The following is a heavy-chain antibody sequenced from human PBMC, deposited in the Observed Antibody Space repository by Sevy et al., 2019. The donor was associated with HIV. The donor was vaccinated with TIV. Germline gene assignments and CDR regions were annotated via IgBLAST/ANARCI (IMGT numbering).Heavy chain of an antibody. CDR2: IKRKPGAT. CDR3: ARYFCRGDYACGGGYY. D-gene: IGHD3-16*01. CDR1: GYTFRDYY. V-gene: IGHV1-2*02. J-gene: IGHJ4*02. Sequence: ASVKVSCKASGYTFRDYYLHWLRLAPGQGFEWMGWIKRKPGATKYAQRFQGRVPLSRDTSITTAYMEQSSLRSDDAAPVYSARYFCRGDYACGGGYYWGQGTLVTVSS.